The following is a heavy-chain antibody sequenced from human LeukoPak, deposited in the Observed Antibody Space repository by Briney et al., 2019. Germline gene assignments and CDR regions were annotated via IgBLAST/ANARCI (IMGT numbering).Heavy chain of an antibody. D-gene: IGHD3-9*01. CDR3: ARGVLRYFDWLFDY. V-gene: IGHV4-4*02. CDR2: IYHSGST. Sequence: SGTLSLTCAVSGGSISSSNWWSWVRQPPGKGLEWIGEIYHSGSTNYNPSLKSRVTISVDKSKSQFSLKLSSVTAADTAVYYCARGVLRYFDWLFDYWGQGTLVTVSS. CDR1: GGSISSSNW. J-gene: IGHJ4*02.